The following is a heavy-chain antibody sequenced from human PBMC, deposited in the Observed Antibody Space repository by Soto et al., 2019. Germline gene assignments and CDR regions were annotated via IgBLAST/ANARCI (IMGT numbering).Heavy chain of an antibody. CDR2: ISAYNGNT. V-gene: IGHV1-18*01. J-gene: IGHJ4*02. D-gene: IGHD5-12*01. CDR3: ARKGYSGYDREFWYFDY. Sequence: ASVKVSCKASGYTFTSYGISWVRQAPGQGLEWMGWISAYNGNTNYAQKLQGRVTMTTDTSTSTAYMELRSLRSDDTAVYYCARKGYSGYDREFWYFDYWGQGTLVTVSS. CDR1: GYTFTSYG.